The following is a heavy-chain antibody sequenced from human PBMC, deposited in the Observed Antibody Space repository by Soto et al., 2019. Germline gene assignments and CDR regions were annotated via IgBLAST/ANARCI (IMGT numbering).Heavy chain of an antibody. J-gene: IGHJ4*02. CDR1: GFTFSSYA. V-gene: IGHV3-23*01. Sequence: LRLSCAASGFTFSSYAMSWVRQAPGKGLEWVSAISGSGGSTYYADSVKGRFTISRDNSKNTLYLQMNSLRAEDTAVYYCAKDMYYYDSSGYYSPWYFDYWGQGTLVTVSS. D-gene: IGHD3-22*01. CDR3: AKDMYYYDSSGYYSPWYFDY. CDR2: ISGSGGST.